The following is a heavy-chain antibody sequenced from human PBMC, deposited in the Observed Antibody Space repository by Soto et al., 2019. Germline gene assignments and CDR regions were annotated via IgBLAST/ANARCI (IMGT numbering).Heavy chain of an antibody. D-gene: IGHD3-3*01. CDR2: INHSGST. V-gene: IGHV4-34*01. J-gene: IGHJ4*02. CDR1: GGSFSGYY. CDR3: ARGLMRIWSGPTGYFDY. Sequence: SETLSLTCAVYGGSFSGYYWSWIRQPPGKGLEWIGEINHSGSTNYNPSLKSRVTISVDTSKNQFSLKLSSVTAADTAVYYCARGLMRIWSGPTGYFDYWGQGTLVTVSS.